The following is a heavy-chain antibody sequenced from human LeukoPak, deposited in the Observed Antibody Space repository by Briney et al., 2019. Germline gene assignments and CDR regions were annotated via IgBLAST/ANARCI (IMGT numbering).Heavy chain of an antibody. V-gene: IGHV1-69*13. CDR3: ATPRVGYCSGGSCYWFDP. CDR2: IIPIFGTA. CDR1: GGTFSSYA. Sequence: ASVKVSCKASGGTFSSYAISWVRQAPGQGLEWMGGIIPIFGTANYAQKFQGRVTITADESTSTAYMGLSSLRSEDTAVYYCATPRVGYCSGGSCYWFDPWGQGTLVTVSS. J-gene: IGHJ5*02. D-gene: IGHD2-15*01.